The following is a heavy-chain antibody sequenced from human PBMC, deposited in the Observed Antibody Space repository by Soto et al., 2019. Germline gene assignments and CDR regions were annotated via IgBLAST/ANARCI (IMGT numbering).Heavy chain of an antibody. J-gene: IGHJ4*02. D-gene: IGHD6-25*01. V-gene: IGHV3-15*07. CDR2: IKSHTDGGTT. CDR1: GLTFTNAW. Sequence: VQLVESGGGLVKPGGSLRLSCTASGLTFTNAWMTWVRQAPGKGLEWVARIKSHTDGGTTDYAAPIQGRFTISRDDSRNTLFLQMNSLKTEDTAVYFCATAHGYWASAPRDSWGQGTLVTVSS. CDR3: ATAHGYWASAPRDS.